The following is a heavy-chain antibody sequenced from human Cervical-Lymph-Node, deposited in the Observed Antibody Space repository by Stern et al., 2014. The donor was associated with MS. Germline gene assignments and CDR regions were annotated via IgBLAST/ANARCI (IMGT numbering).Heavy chain of an antibody. V-gene: IGHV5-51*03. D-gene: IGHD2-2*01. CDR3: ARPYCNDTSCYSLDAFEI. J-gene: IGHJ3*02. CDR2: IYPGDSDT. Sequence: EVHLVESGAEVKKPGESLKISCKGSGYRFTMYWIGWVRQMPGKGLEWMGIIYPGDSDTRYSPSFQGQVTISADKSISTAYLQWSSLKASDTAMYYCARPYCNDTSCYSLDAFEIWGQGTMVTVSS. CDR1: GYRFTMYW.